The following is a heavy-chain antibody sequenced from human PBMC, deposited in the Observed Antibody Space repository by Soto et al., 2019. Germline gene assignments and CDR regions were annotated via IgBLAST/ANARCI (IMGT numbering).Heavy chain of an antibody. V-gene: IGHV4-39*01. CDR2: IYCSGTT. CDR3: ARHKSHSDWFDP. Sequence: SETLSLTCTVSGGPISSSGYSWGWIRQPPGKGLEYIGNIYCSGTTYYNPSLKSRVTISVDTSKNQFSLKLSSVTAADTAVYYCARHKSHSDWFDPWGQGTLVTVSS. J-gene: IGHJ5*02. CDR1: GGPISSSGYS.